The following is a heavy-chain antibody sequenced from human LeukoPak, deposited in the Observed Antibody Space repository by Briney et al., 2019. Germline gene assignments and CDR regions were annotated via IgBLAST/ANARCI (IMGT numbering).Heavy chain of an antibody. CDR3: ARPLGVGGSYEPDAFDI. Sequence: GESLQISCKGSGYSFSSYWIAWVRQMPGQGLEWMGIIYPGDSDTRYSPSFQGQVTISADRSITTAYLQWSSLKASDTAMYYCARPLGVGGSYEPDAFDIWGRGTMVTVSS. J-gene: IGHJ3*02. D-gene: IGHD1-26*01. CDR2: IYPGDSDT. V-gene: IGHV5-51*01. CDR1: GYSFSSYW.